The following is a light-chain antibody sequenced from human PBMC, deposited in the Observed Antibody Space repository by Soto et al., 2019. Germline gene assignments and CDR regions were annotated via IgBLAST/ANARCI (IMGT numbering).Light chain of an antibody. CDR1: QSISDW. CDR3: QQYSNYSAT. Sequence: DVQMTQSPSTLSASVGDSVTITCRASQSISDWLAWFQKKVGQAPRLLIYDASTLQVGVPSRFSGSGSGTEFTLTINGLQPDDFATYFCQQYSNYSATFGQGTKV. J-gene: IGKJ1*01. CDR2: DAS. V-gene: IGKV1-5*01.